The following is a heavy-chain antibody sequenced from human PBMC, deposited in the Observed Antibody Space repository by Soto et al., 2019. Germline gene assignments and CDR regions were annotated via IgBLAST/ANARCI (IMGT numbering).Heavy chain of an antibody. Sequence: SGHTRLNPTQTLTLTGTFSGFSLSATDMGVACIRQPPGKALEWLALIYWNDEKRYSPSLKSRLTITKDTSKNQVVLTMTNIHHVDTPTYSCAHSRGAGSSRTLEYWGQGILVTVSS. D-gene: IGHD6-13*01. CDR3: AHSRGAGSSRTLEY. V-gene: IGHV2-5*01. CDR2: IYWNDEK. J-gene: IGHJ4*02. CDR1: GFSLSATDMG.